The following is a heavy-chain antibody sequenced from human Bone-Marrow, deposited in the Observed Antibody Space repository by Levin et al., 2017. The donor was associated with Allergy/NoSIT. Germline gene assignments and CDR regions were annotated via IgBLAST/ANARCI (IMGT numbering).Heavy chain of an antibody. CDR2: IWFDGSRQ. V-gene: IGHV3-33*01. J-gene: IGHJ4*02. Sequence: GGSLRLSCAASGFTFSSYGMHWVRQAPGKGLEWVALIWFDGSRQYYAESVKGRFTISRDNAKNTLYLQMNSLRGEDTAFYYCAGDDSSGWQPSDYWGQGTLVTVSS. CDR1: GFTFSSYG. CDR3: AGDDSSGWQPSDY. D-gene: IGHD6-19*01.